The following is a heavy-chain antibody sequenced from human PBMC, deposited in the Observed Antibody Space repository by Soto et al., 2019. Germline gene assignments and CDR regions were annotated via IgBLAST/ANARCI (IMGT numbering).Heavy chain of an antibody. CDR1: GGSFSGYY. J-gene: IGHJ6*02. CDR2: INHSGST. V-gene: IGHV4-34*01. D-gene: IGHD6-13*01. CDR3: GRDGDSSWLSYYYYYGMDV. Sequence: PSETMSHTCAVYGGSFSGYYWSWTRQPPGKGLEWIGEINHSGSTNYNPSLKSRVTISVDTSKNQFSLKLSSVTAADTAVYYCGRDGDSSWLSYYYYYGMDVWGQGTTVTVSS.